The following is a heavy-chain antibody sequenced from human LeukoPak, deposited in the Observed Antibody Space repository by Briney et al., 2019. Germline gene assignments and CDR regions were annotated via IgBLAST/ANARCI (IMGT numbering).Heavy chain of an antibody. CDR1: GGSISSGGYY. CDR3: ARGAGYCSGGSCYSDWYFDL. D-gene: IGHD2-15*01. Sequence: TSQTLSLTCTVSGGSISSGGYYWSWIRQPPGKGLEWIGYIYHSGSTYYNPSLKSRVTISVDRSKNQFSLKLSSVTAADTAVYYCARGAGYCSGGSCYSDWYFDLWGRGTLVTVSS. CDR2: IYHSGST. V-gene: IGHV4-30-2*01. J-gene: IGHJ2*01.